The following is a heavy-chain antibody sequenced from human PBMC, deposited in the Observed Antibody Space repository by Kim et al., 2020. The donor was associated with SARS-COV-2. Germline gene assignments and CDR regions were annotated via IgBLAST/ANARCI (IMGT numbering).Heavy chain of an antibody. CDR3: ARVRTTGPPFDY. Sequence: SYATKFQGRVTMTRDTSTSTGYMERSSLRSEDTAVYYCARVRTTGPPFDYWGQGTLVTVSS. J-gene: IGHJ4*02. V-gene: IGHV1-46*01. D-gene: IGHD1-1*01.